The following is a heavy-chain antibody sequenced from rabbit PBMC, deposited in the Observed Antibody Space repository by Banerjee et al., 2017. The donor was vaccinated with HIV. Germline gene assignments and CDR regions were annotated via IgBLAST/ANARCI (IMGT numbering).Heavy chain of an antibody. J-gene: IGHJ4*01. V-gene: IGHV1S45*01. CDR1: GFSFSSSAY. CDR2: IYIGNSAYT. Sequence: QEQLEESGGDLVKPEGSLTLTCTASGFSFSSSAYMCWVRQAPGKGLEWIACIYIGNSAYTYYARWAKGRFTISETSSTTVTLQMTSLTAADTATYFCTRDLDLWGPGTLVTVS. CDR3: TRDLDL.